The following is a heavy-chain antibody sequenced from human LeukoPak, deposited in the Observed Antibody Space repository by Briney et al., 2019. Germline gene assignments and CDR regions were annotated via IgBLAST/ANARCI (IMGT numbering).Heavy chain of an antibody. V-gene: IGHV1-69*13. CDR1: GGTCVSYV. Sequence: GASVKVSCKASGGTCVSYVFSWVGQAPGQGLEWMGGIIPIFGTAHYAQKFQGRLTITADESTSTVYMEMSSLTSEDTAMYYRAKEGDTALVTGYFDLWGRGTLVTVSS. D-gene: IGHD5-18*01. CDR3: AKEGDTALVTGYFDL. J-gene: IGHJ2*01. CDR2: IIPIFGTA.